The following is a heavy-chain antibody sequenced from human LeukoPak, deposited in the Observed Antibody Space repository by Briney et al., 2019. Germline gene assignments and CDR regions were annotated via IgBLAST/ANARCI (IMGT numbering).Heavy chain of an antibody. Sequence: ASVKVSCKASGYTFTSYDINWVRQATGQGLEWMGWMNPNSGNTGYAQKFQGRVTMTRNTSISTAYMELSSLRSEDTAVYYCARGRVGMVYATMDVWGKGTTVTVSS. D-gene: IGHD2-8*01. CDR2: MNPNSGNT. CDR1: GYTFTSYD. V-gene: IGHV1-8*01. J-gene: IGHJ6*03. CDR3: ARGRVGMVYATMDV.